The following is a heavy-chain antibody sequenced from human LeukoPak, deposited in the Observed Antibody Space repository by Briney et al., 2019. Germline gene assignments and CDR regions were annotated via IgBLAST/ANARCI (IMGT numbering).Heavy chain of an antibody. CDR3: ARDFLAAGR. D-gene: IGHD6-13*01. V-gene: IGHV4-59*12. CDR2: IYYSGST. Sequence: RTSETLSLTCTVSGGSISSYYWSWIRQPPGKGLEWIGYIYYSGSTNYNPSLKSRVTISVDTSKNQFSLKLSSVTAADTAVYYCARDFLAAGRWGQGTLVTVSS. J-gene: IGHJ4*02. CDR1: GGSISSYY.